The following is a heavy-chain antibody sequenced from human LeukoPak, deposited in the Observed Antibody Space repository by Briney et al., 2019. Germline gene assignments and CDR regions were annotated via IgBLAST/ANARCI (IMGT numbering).Heavy chain of an antibody. D-gene: IGHD3-10*01. CDR3: ARGSSASYYNSHFDY. Sequence: GGSLRLSCTGFGFTFKNYAMTWVRQTPGKGLEWVSTISGSGGSPYYEDSVKGRFTISRDNSGNKVFLQMNSLRVEYTAVYYCARGSSASYYNSHFDYWGQGTLVTVSS. J-gene: IGHJ4*02. CDR1: GFTFKNYA. V-gene: IGHV3-23*01. CDR2: ISGSGGSP.